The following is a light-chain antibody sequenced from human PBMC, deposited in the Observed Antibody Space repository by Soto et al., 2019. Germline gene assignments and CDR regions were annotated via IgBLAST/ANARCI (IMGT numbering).Light chain of an antibody. CDR3: QQGYSTPLT. J-gene: IGKJ4*01. V-gene: IGKV1-39*01. CDR1: QSISSY. Sequence: DIQMTQSPSSLSASVGDRVTITCRASQSISSYLNWYQQNPGKAPKLLIYAASSLQSGVPSRFSGSGSGTDFTRTISSLQPEDFATYYFQQGYSTPLTFGGGTKGEIK. CDR2: AAS.